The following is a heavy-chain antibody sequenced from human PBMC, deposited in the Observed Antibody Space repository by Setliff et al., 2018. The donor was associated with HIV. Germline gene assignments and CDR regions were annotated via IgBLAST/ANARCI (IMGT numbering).Heavy chain of an antibody. Sequence: ASVKVSCKISGHTLTELSIHWVRQAPGKGLEWMANFDPEDGETFYAQKFQGRLTMTEDTSTDTAYMELSSLRSDDTAMYYCATDPGYSSTWYSESFQHWGQGTVVTVSS. V-gene: IGHV1-24*01. J-gene: IGHJ1*01. D-gene: IGHD6-13*01. CDR3: ATDPGYSSTWYSESFQH. CDR2: FDPEDGET. CDR1: GHTLTELS.